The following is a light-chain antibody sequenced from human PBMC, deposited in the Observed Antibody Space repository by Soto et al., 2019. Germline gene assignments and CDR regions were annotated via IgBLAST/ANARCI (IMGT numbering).Light chain of an antibody. J-gene: IGLJ2*01. Sequence: QSALTQPASVSGSPGQSITIFCTGTSSDVGSYNLVSWYQQHPGKAPKLMIYEGSYRPSGVSNRFSGSKSGNTASLTISGLQAEDEADYYCCSYAGSSTFVVFGGGTKLTVL. CDR1: SSDVGSYNL. CDR3: CSYAGSSTFVV. V-gene: IGLV2-23*03. CDR2: EGS.